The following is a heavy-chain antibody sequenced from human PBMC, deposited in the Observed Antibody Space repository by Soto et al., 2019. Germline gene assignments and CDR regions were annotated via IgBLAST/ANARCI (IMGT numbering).Heavy chain of an antibody. V-gene: IGHV1-69*01. Sequence: SVKASCKASRGTFSSYAISWVRQAPGQGLEWMGGIIPIFGTANYAQKFQGRVTITADESTSTAYMELSSLRSEDTAVYYCARDRQSVVYANSFDYWGQGTLVTVSS. CDR1: RGTFSSYA. J-gene: IGHJ4*02. D-gene: IGHD2-8*02. CDR2: IIPIFGTA. CDR3: ARDRQSVVYANSFDY.